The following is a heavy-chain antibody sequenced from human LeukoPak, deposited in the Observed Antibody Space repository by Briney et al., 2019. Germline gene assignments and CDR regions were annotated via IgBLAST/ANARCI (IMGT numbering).Heavy chain of an antibody. CDR2: IYNSEST. D-gene: IGHD2-15*01. J-gene: IGHJ3*02. CDR1: GGSISSFY. CDR3: ARHCSGGTCPLSFDAFDI. Sequence: PSETLSLTCTVSGGSISSFYWSWIRQPPGKGLEWIGYIYNSESTNYNPSLKSGVTISVDTSKNQFSLMLTSVTASGTAMYYCARHCSGGTCPLSFDAFDIWGQGTMVTVSS. V-gene: IGHV4-59*08.